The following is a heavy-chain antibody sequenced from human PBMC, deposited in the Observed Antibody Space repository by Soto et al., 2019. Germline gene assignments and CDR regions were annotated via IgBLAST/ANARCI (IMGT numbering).Heavy chain of an antibody. Sequence: GGSLRLSCAASGMTFSQSAMHWVRQAPGKGLEWVAGIWNDGSFQDYVDSVKGRFSISRDNSKNTLYLQMNNLRADDTAIYYCARGIGVAGRFFYYYGLDVWGQGTPVTVSS. CDR1: GMTFSQSA. D-gene: IGHD6-13*01. J-gene: IGHJ6*02. CDR2: IWNDGSFQ. V-gene: IGHV3-33*04. CDR3: ARGIGVAGRFFYYYGLDV.